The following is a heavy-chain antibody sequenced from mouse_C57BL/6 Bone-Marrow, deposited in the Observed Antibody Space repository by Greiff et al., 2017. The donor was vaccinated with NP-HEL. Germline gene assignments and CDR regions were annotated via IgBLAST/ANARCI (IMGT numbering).Heavy chain of an antibody. CDR3: ARDYDSPFAY. CDR2: ISSGSSTI. CDR1: GFTFSDVG. J-gene: IGHJ3*01. D-gene: IGHD1-1*01. Sequence: EVKLVESGGGLVKPGGSPKLSCAAPGFTFSDVGTYWVRQAPEKGLEWVAYISSGSSTIYYADTVKGRFTISRDNAKNTLFLQMTSLRSEDTAMYYCARDYDSPFAYWGQGTLVTVSA. V-gene: IGHV5-17*01.